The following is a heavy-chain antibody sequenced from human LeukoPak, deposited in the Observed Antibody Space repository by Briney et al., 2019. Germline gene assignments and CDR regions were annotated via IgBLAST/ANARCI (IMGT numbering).Heavy chain of an antibody. CDR1: GGTFSSYA. J-gene: IGHJ4*02. Sequence: SVKVSCKASGGTFSSYAISWVRQAPGQGLEWMGRIIPIFGTANYAQKFQGRVTITTDESTSTAYMELSSLRSEDTAVYYCASAGYYYGSGSYYNGPFDYRGQGTLVTVSS. D-gene: IGHD3-10*01. V-gene: IGHV1-69*05. CDR2: IIPIFGTA. CDR3: ASAGYYYGSGSYYNGPFDY.